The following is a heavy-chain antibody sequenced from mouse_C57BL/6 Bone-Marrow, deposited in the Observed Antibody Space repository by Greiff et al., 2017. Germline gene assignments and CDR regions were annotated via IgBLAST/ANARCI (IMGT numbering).Heavy chain of an antibody. Sequence: QVQLQQPGAELVKPGASVKMSCKASGYTFTSYWITWVKQRPGQGLEWIGDIYPGSGSTNYNEKFKSKATLTVDTSSSTAYMQLSSLTSEDSAVYYCARGGAYSNFDFDYWGQGTPLTVSS. J-gene: IGHJ2*01. CDR3: ARGGAYSNFDFDY. CDR2: IYPGSGST. CDR1: GYTFTSYW. D-gene: IGHD2-5*01. V-gene: IGHV1-55*01.